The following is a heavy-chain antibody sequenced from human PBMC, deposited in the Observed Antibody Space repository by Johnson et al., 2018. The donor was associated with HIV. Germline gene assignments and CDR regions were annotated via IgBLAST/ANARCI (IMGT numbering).Heavy chain of an antibody. CDR1: GFTFSSYW. D-gene: IGHD6-19*01. CDR2: IKQDGSEK. Sequence: VQLVESGGGLVQPGGSLRLSCAASGFTFSSYWMSWVRQAPGKGLEWVANIKQDGSEKYYVASVKGRFTISRDNTKNSLYLQMNSLRAEDTAVYYCAGRFFPGIAVALDAFDIWGQGTMVTVSS. CDR3: AGRFFPGIAVALDAFDI. V-gene: IGHV3-7*01. J-gene: IGHJ3*02.